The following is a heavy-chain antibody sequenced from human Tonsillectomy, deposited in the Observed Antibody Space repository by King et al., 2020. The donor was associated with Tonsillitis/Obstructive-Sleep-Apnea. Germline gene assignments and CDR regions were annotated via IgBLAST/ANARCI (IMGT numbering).Heavy chain of an antibody. CDR1: GLSLSSSGMC. Sequence: LTLKESGPALVKPTQTLTLTCTFSGLSLSSSGMCVSWIRQPPGKALEWLARIDWDDDKYYSTSLKTRLTISKDTSKNQVVLTMTNMDPVDTATYYCARILIAAAGGNDAFDIWGQGTMVTVSS. CDR3: ARILIAAAGGNDAFDI. J-gene: IGHJ3*02. D-gene: IGHD6-13*01. CDR2: IDWDDDK. V-gene: IGHV2-70*15.